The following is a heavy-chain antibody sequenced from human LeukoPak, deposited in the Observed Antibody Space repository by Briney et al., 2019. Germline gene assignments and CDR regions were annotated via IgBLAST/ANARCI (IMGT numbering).Heavy chain of an antibody. J-gene: IGHJ6*03. CDR3: ANPETF. V-gene: IGHV3-23*01. D-gene: IGHD1-14*01. CDR1: GFTFSSYG. CDR2: ISSSDGTA. Sequence: PGGSLRLSCAASGFTFSSYGMSWVRQAPGKGLEWVSSISSSDGTAYLADSVKGRFTISRDISKDTLYLQMSSLRVEDTAVYYCANPETFWGKGTTVTVSS.